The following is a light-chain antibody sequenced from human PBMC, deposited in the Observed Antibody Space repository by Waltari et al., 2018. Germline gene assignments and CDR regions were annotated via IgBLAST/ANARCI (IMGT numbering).Light chain of an antibody. CDR1: QSVNNY. V-gene: IGKV1-39*01. CDR3: EQGYVTPRT. Sequence: DIQMTQSPSSLSASVGDRVPITCRASQSVNNYLHWYQQKAGKAPKLLIYGASSLHSGVPSRFSGGGSGTDLTLTISGLQAEDFATYYCEQGYVTPRTFGQGTKLEI. J-gene: IGKJ2*01. CDR2: GAS.